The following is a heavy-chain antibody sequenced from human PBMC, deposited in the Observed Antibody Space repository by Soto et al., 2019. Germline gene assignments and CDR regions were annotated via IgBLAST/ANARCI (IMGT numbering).Heavy chain of an antibody. D-gene: IGHD3-10*01. J-gene: IGHJ4*02. CDR1: GFIFSRYA. CDR3: AKEDYGTRGYFDY. CDR2: ISGGGEVT. Sequence: EVQLLESGGGLVQPGGSLRLSCAASGFIFSRYAMSWVRQAPGKGLEWVSAISGGGEVTYYADSVKGRLTISRDNSKNSLYLQMNSLRAEDTAVYYCAKEDYGTRGYFDYWGQGTLVTASS. V-gene: IGHV3-23*01.